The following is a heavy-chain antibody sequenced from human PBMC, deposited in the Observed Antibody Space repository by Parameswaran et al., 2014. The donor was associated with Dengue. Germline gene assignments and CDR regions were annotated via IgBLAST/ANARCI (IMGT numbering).Heavy chain of an antibody. CDR3: ARQDGNWFDR. V-gene: IGHV4-39*01. J-gene: IGHJ5*02. Sequence: WIRQPPGKGLEWIGSIYFNENTYYNPSLKSRVTISVDTSKNQFSLKLTSLTAADTAVYYCARQDGNWFDRWGQGTLVTVSS. CDR2: IYFNENT.